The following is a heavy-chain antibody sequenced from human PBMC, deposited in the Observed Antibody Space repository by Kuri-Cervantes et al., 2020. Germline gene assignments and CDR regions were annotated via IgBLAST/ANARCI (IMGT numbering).Heavy chain of an antibody. CDR2: IYYSGST. CDR3: ARGFNGEVVVVAASSPGPSKSNYYGMDV. D-gene: IGHD2-15*01. CDR1: GGSISSYY. V-gene: IGHV4-59*12. Sequence: SETLSLTCTVSGGSISSYYWSWIRQPPGKGLEWIGYIYYSGSTNYNPSLKSRVTISVDTSKNQFSLKLSSVTAADTAVYYCARGFNGEVVVVAASSPGPSKSNYYGMDVWGQGTTVTVSS. J-gene: IGHJ6*02.